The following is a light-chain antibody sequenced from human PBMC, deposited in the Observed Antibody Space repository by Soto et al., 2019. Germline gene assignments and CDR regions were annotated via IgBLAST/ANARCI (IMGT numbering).Light chain of an antibody. CDR2: AAS. CDR1: KSISSY. V-gene: IGKV1-39*01. J-gene: IGKJ1*01. CDR3: QQSYTTPRT. Sequence: DIQMTQTPSSLSASVGDRVTITCRAGKSISSYLNWYQQKPGKAPKLLIYAASSLQSGVPSRFSGSGSATDFTLTISSLQPEDFATYYCQQSYTTPRTFGQGTTVDIK.